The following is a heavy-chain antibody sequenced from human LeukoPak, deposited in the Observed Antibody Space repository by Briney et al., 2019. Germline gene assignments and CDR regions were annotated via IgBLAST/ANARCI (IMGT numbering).Heavy chain of an antibody. J-gene: IGHJ6*03. CDR2: IYTSGST. CDR3: ARVRGSSGSYEYYHYMDV. CDR1: GGSFSGYY. D-gene: IGHD1-26*01. Sequence: SETLSLTCAVYGGSFSGYYWSWIRQPAGKGLEWIGRIYTSGSTNYNPSLKSRVTMSVDTSKKQFSLKLSSVTAADTAVYYCARVRGSSGSYEYYHYMDVWGKGTTVTISS. V-gene: IGHV4-59*10.